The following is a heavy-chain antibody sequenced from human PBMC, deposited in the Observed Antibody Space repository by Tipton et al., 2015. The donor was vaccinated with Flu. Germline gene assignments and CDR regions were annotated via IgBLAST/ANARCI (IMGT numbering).Heavy chain of an antibody. CDR2: IYYTGNT. V-gene: IGHV4-61*01. J-gene: IGHJ4*02. CDR3: AAGHCSSTSCFYFNY. D-gene: IGHD2-2*01. Sequence: GLVKPSETLSLTCTVSGGSVSSGTYYWNWIRQPPGKGLEWIGYIYYTGNTNYSPSLKSRATISLDTSKNQFSLRLTSVAAADTAIYFCAAGHCSSTSCFYFNYWGQGTLVPVSS. CDR1: GGSVSSGTYY.